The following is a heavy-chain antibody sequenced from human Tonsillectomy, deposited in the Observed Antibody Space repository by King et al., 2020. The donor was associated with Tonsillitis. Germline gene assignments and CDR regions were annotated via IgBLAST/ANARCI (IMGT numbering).Heavy chain of an antibody. Sequence: VQLVESGAEVKKPGASVKVSCKASGYTFNAYYIHWVRQAPGQGLEWLGRINPNSGGTHYGKMFQGRVTLTRDTSIETAYMELRNLRSDDTAVYYCAREGRGGVYWFDPWGQGTLVIVSS. D-gene: IGHD3-16*01. CDR2: INPNSGGT. CDR1: GYTFNAYY. J-gene: IGHJ5*02. CDR3: AREGRGGVYWFDP. V-gene: IGHV1-2*02.